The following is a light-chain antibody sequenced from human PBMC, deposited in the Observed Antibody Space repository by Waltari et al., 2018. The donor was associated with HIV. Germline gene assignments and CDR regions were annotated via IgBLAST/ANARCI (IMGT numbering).Light chain of an antibody. Sequence: QSALTQPASVSGSPGQSIAISCTGTSGDIGTYKYVPWYQQHTGKVPKLIIYDVNVRPSGVSDRFSGSKSGNTATLTISGLHSDDEADYYCCSYTVNSTGIFGAGTKIIV. V-gene: IGLV2-14*03. J-gene: IGLJ1*01. CDR2: DVN. CDR1: SGDIGTYKY. CDR3: CSYTVNSTGI.